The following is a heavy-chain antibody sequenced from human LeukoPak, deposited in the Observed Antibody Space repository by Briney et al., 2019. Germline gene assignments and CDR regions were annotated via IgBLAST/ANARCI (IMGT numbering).Heavy chain of an antibody. Sequence: SETLSLTCTVSGYSISSGYYWGWIRQPPGKGLEWIGSIYHSGSTYYNPSLKSRVTISVDTSKNQFSLKLSSVTAADTAVYYCARGGFEAVTTSGYWGQGTLVTVSS. CDR2: IYHSGST. D-gene: IGHD4-17*01. J-gene: IGHJ4*02. CDR1: GYSISSGYY. V-gene: IGHV4-38-2*02. CDR3: ARGGFEAVTTSGY.